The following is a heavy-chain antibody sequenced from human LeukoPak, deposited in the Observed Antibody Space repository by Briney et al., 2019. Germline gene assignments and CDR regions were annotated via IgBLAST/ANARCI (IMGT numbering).Heavy chain of an antibody. J-gene: IGHJ5*02. CDR1: GGSFSGYY. Sequence: SETLSLTCAVYGGSFSGYYRSWIRQPPGKGLEWIGEINHSGSTNYNPSLKSRVTISVDTSKNQFSLKLSSVTAADTAVYYCARGIVVVPAAQTSWFDPWGQGTLVTVSS. CDR3: ARGIVVVPAAQTSWFDP. V-gene: IGHV4-34*01. D-gene: IGHD2-2*01. CDR2: INHSGST.